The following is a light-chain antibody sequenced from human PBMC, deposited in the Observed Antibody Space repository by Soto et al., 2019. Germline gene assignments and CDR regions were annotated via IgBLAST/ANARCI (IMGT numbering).Light chain of an antibody. CDR2: WAS. Sequence: DIVMTQSPDSLAVSLGERATINCKSSQSVLYSSNNNNYLAWYRQKPGQPPKLLIYWASIRESGVPDRISGSGSGTDFTLTISSLQAEDVAVYYCQQYYSTPPYTFGQGTKLEIK. CDR3: QQYYSTPPYT. CDR1: QSVLYSSNNNNY. J-gene: IGKJ2*01. V-gene: IGKV4-1*01.